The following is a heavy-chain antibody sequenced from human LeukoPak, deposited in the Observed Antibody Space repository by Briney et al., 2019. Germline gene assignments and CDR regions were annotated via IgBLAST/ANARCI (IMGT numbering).Heavy chain of an antibody. V-gene: IGHV1-18*01. CDR3: ARARSRASTWYWDH. CDR2: ISTLYGNK. J-gene: IGHJ4*02. Sequence: ASVKVSCKAFGYTFTNFGVSWVRQAPGQGPEWMGWISTLYGNKNFAQKFQGRVTMTSDTSTSTAYLELASLTSDDSAIYYCARARSRASTWYWDHWGQGTLVTVSS. D-gene: IGHD2-8*02. CDR1: GYTFTNFG.